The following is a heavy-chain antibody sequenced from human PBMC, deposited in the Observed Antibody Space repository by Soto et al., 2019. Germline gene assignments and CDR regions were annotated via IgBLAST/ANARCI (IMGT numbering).Heavy chain of an antibody. CDR1: GYMFTGYY. V-gene: IGHV1-2*02. J-gene: IGHJ4*02. CDR3: ARARAGYNSGIPGY. Sequence: QVQLVQSGAEVKKPGASVKVSCKASGYMFTGYYMHWVRQAPGQGLEWMGWINPDRGGTNYAQKVQGRVTMTRDTSIAAGYVELSRLRSDDTAVYYCARARAGYNSGIPGYWGQGTLVTVSS. CDR2: INPDRGGT. D-gene: IGHD5-12*01.